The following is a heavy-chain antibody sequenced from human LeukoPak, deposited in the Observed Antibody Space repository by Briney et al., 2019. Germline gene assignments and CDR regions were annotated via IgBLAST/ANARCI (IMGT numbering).Heavy chain of an antibody. D-gene: IGHD3-10*01. Sequence: SETLSLTCTVSGGSISSYYWSRIRQPAGKGLEWIGRIYTSGSTNYNPSLKSRVTMSVDTSKNQFSLKLSSVTAADTAVYYCARDSNIPYGSGSYYYYYYYGMDVWGQGTTVTVSS. J-gene: IGHJ6*02. CDR2: IYTSGST. CDR3: ARDSNIPYGSGSYYYYYYYGMDV. CDR1: GGSISSYY. V-gene: IGHV4-4*07.